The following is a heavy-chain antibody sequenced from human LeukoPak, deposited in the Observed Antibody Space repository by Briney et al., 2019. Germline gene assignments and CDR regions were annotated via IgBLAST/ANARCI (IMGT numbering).Heavy chain of an antibody. CDR3: ARQPALTHSHFDY. CDR2: IHDGGTP. CDR1: GHSIKNHDW. J-gene: IGHJ4*02. Sequence: SETLSLTCGISGHSIKNHDWWSWVRQPPGKGLEWIAEIHDGGTPNYNPSLKSRVTISVDKSKNQFSLKLSSVTAADTAVYYCARQPALTHSHFDYWGQGTLVTVSS. V-gene: IGHV4/OR15-8*01.